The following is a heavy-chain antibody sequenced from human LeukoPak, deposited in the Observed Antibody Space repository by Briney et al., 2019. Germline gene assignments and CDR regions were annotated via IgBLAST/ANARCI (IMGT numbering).Heavy chain of an antibody. CDR3: AKDTSIGRYCTNGVCSPFDC. CDR1: GFTFSSYA. J-gene: IGHJ4*02. D-gene: IGHD2-8*01. V-gene: IGHV3-23*01. CDR2: ISDTGATT. Sequence: HPGGSLRLSCAGSGFTFSSYAMSWVRQAPGKGLEWVSAISDTGATTYDADSVKDRFTISRDNSRSTLYLQMNSLRAEDTALYYCAKDTSIGRYCTNGVCSPFDCWGQGTLVTVSS.